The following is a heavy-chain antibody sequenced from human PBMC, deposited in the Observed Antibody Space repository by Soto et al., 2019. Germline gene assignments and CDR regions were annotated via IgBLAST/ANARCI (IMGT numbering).Heavy chain of an antibody. CDR3: AKDIVSRTTSHAFDI. J-gene: IGHJ3*02. Sequence: GGSLRLSCAASGFTFDDYAMHWVRQAPGKGLEWVSGISWNSGSIGYADSVKGRFTISRDNAKNSLYLQMNSLRAEDTALYYCAKDIVSRTTSHAFDIWGQGTMVTVSS. D-gene: IGHD1-7*01. CDR1: GFTFDDYA. V-gene: IGHV3-9*01. CDR2: ISWNSGSI.